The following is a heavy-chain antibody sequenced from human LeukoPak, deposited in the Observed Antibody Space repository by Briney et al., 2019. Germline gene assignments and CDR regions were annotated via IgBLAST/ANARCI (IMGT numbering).Heavy chain of an antibody. CDR2: INQDGSDK. CDR3: VRTRRWGIEPSY. V-gene: IGHV3-7*01. D-gene: IGHD3-16*01. Sequence: PGGSLRLSCAASGFTFSSYWMRWVRQAPGKGLERVASINQDGSDKYYVDSVKGRFTISRDNAKDSLYLQMNSLRAEDTAVYYCVRTRRWGIEPSYWGQGTLVTVSS. J-gene: IGHJ4*02. CDR1: GFTFSSYW.